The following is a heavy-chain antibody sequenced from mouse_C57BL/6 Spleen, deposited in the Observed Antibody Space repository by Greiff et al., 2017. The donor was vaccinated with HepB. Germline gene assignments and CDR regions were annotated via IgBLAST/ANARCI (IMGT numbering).Heavy chain of an antibody. Sequence: VQLQQSGAELVKPGASVKLSCKASGYTFTSYWMHWVKQRPGQGLEWIGMIHPNSGSTNYNEKFKGKATLTVDKSSSTSYMQRSSLTSEDSAVYYCAREGYSSFDYWGQGTTLTVSS. CDR3: AREGYSSFDY. V-gene: IGHV1-64*01. CDR2: IHPNSGST. CDR1: GYTFTSYW. J-gene: IGHJ2*01. D-gene: IGHD1-3*01.